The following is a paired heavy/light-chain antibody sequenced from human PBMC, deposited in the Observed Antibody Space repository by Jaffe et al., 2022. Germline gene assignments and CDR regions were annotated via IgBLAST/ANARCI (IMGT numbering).Heavy chain of an antibody. Sequence: EVQLVQSGAEMKKPGESLKISCKGSGYSFTNSWIGWVRQMPGKGLEWMGIMHLSDSDTTYSPSFQGQVTISADKSISTAYLQWSSLKASDTAMYYCAGVSGYLFDYWGQGTLVTVSS. V-gene: IGHV5-51*03. CDR3: AGVSGYLFDY. CDR1: GYSFTNSW. J-gene: IGHJ4*02. D-gene: IGHD3-22*01. CDR2: MHLSDSDT.
Light chain of an antibody. CDR2: WAS. Sequence: DIVMTQSPDSLAVSLGERATVNCKSSQSLLSRSNNKNYLAWHQQKPGQPPKRLISWASTRESGVPDRFSGSGSGTDFTLTISGLQAEDVAVYYCQQYYDAPITFGQGTRLEIK. CDR3: QQYYDAPIT. CDR1: QSLLSRSNNKNY. V-gene: IGKV4-1*01. J-gene: IGKJ5*01.